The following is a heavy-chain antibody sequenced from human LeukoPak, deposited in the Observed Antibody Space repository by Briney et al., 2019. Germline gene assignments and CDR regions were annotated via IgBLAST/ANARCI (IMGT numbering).Heavy chain of an antibody. Sequence: GGSLRLSCAASGFTFSSYAMNWVRQAPGKGLEWVSAISGSGGSTYYADSVKGRFTISRDNSKNSLYLQMNSLRAEDTAVYYCARDFGQWQLNGGYYFDYWGQGTLVTVSS. J-gene: IGHJ4*02. CDR2: ISGSGGST. D-gene: IGHD1-26*01. CDR3: ARDFGQWQLNGGYYFDY. V-gene: IGHV3-23*01. CDR1: GFTFSSYA.